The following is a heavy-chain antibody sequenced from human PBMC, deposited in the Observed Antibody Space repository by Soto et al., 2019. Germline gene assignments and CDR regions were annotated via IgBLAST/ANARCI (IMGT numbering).Heavy chain of an antibody. CDR2: VYYSGSS. V-gene: IGHV4-30-4*01. CDR1: GGSINNNDYY. D-gene: IGHD3-22*01. Sequence: QLQESGPGLVKPSQTLSLTCSVSGGSINNNDYYWSWIRQTPGKGLEWIGYVYYSGSSDYIPSLKSRLSMSIDQSKNQFHLKLNSVTAADTATYFWARMSYFYEKWYFDIWGRGTLVTVSS. CDR3: ARMSYFYEKWYFDI. J-gene: IGHJ2*01.